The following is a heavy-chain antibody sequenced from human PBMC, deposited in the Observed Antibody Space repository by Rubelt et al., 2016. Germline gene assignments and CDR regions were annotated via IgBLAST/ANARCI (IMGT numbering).Heavy chain of an antibody. CDR1: GGSFSGYY. D-gene: IGHD6-19*01. V-gene: IGHV4-34*01. Sequence: QVQLQQWGAGLLKPSETLSLTCAVYGGSFSGYYWGWIRQPPGKGLEWIGSIYYSGSTYYKPSLKGQVTISLDTSRNQFSLKLGSVTAADTAVYYCAGHGSSGPYDGMDVWGQGTTVTVSS. J-gene: IGHJ6*02. CDR2: IYYSGST. CDR3: AGHGSSGPYDGMDV.